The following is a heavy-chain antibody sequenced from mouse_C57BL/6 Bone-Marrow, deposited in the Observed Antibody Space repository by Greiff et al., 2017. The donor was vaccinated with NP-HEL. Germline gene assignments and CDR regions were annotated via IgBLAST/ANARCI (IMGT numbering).Heavy chain of an antibody. CDR1: GFTFSSYA. J-gene: IGHJ2*01. Sequence: EVKLMESGGGLVKPGGSLKLSCAASGFTFSSYAMSWVRQTPEKRLEWVATISDGGSYTYYPDNVKGRFTISRDNAKNNLYLQMSHLKSEDTAMYYCARNGGTIFFDYWGQGTTLTVSS. V-gene: IGHV5-4*03. D-gene: IGHD3-3*01. CDR3: ARNGGTIFFDY. CDR2: ISDGGSYT.